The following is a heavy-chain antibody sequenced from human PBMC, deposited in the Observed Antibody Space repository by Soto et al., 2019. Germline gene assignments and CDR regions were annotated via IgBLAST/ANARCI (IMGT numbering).Heavy chain of an antibody. CDR3: ARASGGIFAWLYYFDY. Sequence: QVQLVESGGGVVQPGRSLRLSCAASGFTFSSYGMHWVRQAPGKGLEWVAVIWYDGSNKYYADSVKGRFTISRDNSKNTLYLQMNSLRAEDTAVYYCARASGGIFAWLYYFDYWGQGTLVTVSS. J-gene: IGHJ4*02. CDR2: IWYDGSNK. V-gene: IGHV3-33*01. D-gene: IGHD3-9*01. CDR1: GFTFSSYG.